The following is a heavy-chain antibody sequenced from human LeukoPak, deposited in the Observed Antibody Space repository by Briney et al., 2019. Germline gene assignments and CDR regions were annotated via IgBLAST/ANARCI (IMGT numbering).Heavy chain of an antibody. V-gene: IGHV6-1*01. Sequence: SQTLSLTCAISGESVSSNSAAWNWIRQSPSRGLEWLGRTYYRSKLYNDYSGSVKSRIIINPDKSKNQFSLQLNSVTPEDTAVYYCARSSSSWYYYFDYWGQGTLVIVSS. J-gene: IGHJ4*02. CDR1: GESVSSNSAA. CDR3: ARSSSSWYYYFDY. D-gene: IGHD6-13*01. CDR2: TYYRSKLYN.